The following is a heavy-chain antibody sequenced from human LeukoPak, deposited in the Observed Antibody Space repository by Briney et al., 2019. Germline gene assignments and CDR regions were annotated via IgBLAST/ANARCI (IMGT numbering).Heavy chain of an antibody. CDR2: ISGSSSYI. Sequence: PGGSLGLSCAASGFTFSSYSMNWVRQAPGKGLEWVSSISGSSSYIYYADSVKGRFTISRDNAKNSLYLQMNSLRAEDTAVYYCARLGFGELFVGRDWGQGTLVTVSS. J-gene: IGHJ4*02. CDR3: ARLGFGELFVGRD. D-gene: IGHD3-10*01. V-gene: IGHV3-21*01. CDR1: GFTFSSYS.